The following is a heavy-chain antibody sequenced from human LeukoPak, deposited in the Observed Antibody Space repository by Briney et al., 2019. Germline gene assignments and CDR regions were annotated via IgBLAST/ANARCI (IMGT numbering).Heavy chain of an antibody. Sequence: GGSLRLSCAASGFTFSSYAMSWVRQAPGKGLEWVSAISGSGGSTYYADSVKGRFTISRDNSKNTLYLQMNSLRAEDTAVYYCAKVLQPLYYDFWSGYLDYWGQGTLVTVSS. CDR1: GFTFSSYA. J-gene: IGHJ4*02. D-gene: IGHD3-3*01. CDR3: AKVLQPLYYDFWSGYLDY. V-gene: IGHV3-23*01. CDR2: ISGSGGST.